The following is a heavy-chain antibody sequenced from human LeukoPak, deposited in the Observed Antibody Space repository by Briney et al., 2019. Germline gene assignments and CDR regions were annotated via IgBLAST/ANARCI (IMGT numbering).Heavy chain of an antibody. D-gene: IGHD3-9*01. J-gene: IGHJ5*02. CDR3: ARVDGLNWFDP. CDR2: IYYSGST. Sequence: PSETLSLTCTVSGGSISSGDYYWGWIRQPPGKGLEWIGYIYYSGSTYYNPSLKSRVTISVDTSKNQFSLKLSSVTAADTAVYYCARVDGLNWFDPWGQGTLVTVSS. V-gene: IGHV4-30-4*01. CDR1: GGSISSGDYY.